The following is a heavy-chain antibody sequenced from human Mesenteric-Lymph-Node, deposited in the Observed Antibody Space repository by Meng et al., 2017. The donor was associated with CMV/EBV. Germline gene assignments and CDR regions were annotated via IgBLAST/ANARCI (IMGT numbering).Heavy chain of an antibody. V-gene: IGHV4-31*03. D-gene: IGHD2-8*01. CDR1: GGSILSDVYS. J-gene: IGHJ4*02. CDR3: ASINGFDPGPLY. Sequence: CSVSGGSILSDVYSWRWIRQHPGQGLEWIGYVFYSGGTDYNPSLRGRVSISRDRSKNHFSLDLMYMTAADTAVYYCASINGFDPGPLYWGQGILVTVSS. CDR2: VFYSGGT.